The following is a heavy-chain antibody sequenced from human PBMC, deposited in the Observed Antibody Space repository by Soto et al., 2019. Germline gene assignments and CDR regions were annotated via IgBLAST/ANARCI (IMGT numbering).Heavy chain of an antibody. Sequence: EVQLVESGGGLVQPGGSLRLSCAASGFTVSSNYMSWVRQAPGKGLEWVSVIYSGGSTYYADSVKGRFTIPRHNSKNTLYLQMNSLRAEDTAVYYCASPSGIAVASDAFDIWGQGTMVTVSS. CDR1: GFTVSSNY. D-gene: IGHD6-19*01. J-gene: IGHJ3*02. V-gene: IGHV3-53*04. CDR2: IYSGGST. CDR3: ASPSGIAVASDAFDI.